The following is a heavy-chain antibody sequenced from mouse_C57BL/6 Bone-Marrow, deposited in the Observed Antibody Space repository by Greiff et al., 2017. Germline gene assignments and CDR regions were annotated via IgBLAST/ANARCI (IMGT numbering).Heavy chain of an antibody. Sequence: QVQLQQPGAELVKPGASVKMSCQASGYTFTSYWITWVKPRPGQGLEWIGEIYPGSGSANYNEKFKSKATLTVDTSSSTAYMQLSSLTSEDSAVYYCARCYYYSNSYHFDYWGQGTTLTVSS. V-gene: IGHV1-55*01. D-gene: IGHD1-1*01. J-gene: IGHJ2*01. CDR3: ARCYYYSNSYHFDY. CDR1: GYTFTSYW. CDR2: IYPGSGSA.